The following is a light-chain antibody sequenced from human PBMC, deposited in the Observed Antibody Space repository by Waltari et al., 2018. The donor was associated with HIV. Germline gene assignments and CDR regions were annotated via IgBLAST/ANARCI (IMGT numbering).Light chain of an antibody. CDR3: SSYTSSSTLV. Sequence: QSALPQPASVSGAPGQSITISCTGTSSDVGGYNHVSWYQQHPVKAPKLMIYDVSNRPSGVSNRFSGSKSGNTASLTISGLQAEDEADYYCSSYTSSSTLVFGGGTKLTVL. CDR2: DVS. CDR1: SSDVGGYNH. J-gene: IGLJ3*02. V-gene: IGLV2-14*01.